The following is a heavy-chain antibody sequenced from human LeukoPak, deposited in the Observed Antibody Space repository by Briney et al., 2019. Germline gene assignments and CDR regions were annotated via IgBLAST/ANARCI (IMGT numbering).Heavy chain of an antibody. CDR1: GYTFTSYG. D-gene: IGHD2-15*01. CDR3: ARVLHRVVVVATTYYYYYGMDV. J-gene: IGHJ6*02. CDR2: ISAYNGNT. Sequence: ASVKVSCKASGYTFTSYGISWVRQAPGQGLEWMGWISAYNGNTNYVQKLQGRVTMTTDTSTSTAYMELRSLRSDDTAVYYCARVLHRVVVVATTYYYYYGMDVWGQGTTVTVSS. V-gene: IGHV1-18*01.